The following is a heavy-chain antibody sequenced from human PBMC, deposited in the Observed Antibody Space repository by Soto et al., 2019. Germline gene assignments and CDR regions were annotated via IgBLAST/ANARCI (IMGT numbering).Heavy chain of an antibody. CDR2: ITPSGGST. V-gene: IGHV1-46*01. CDR3: ARGPLAMYYFDH. CDR1: GYTLTNFF. Sequence: ASVKVSFKASGYTLTNFFFHWGRLAPGQGLEWMGMITPSGGSTSYAQKFQGRVTMTRDTSTSTVYMELSSLRSEDTAVYYCARGPLAMYYFDHWGLGTLVTVSS. J-gene: IGHJ4*02.